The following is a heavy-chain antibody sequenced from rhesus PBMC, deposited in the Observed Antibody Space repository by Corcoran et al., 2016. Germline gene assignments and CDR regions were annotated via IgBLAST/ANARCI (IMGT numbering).Heavy chain of an antibody. V-gene: IGHV4-127*01. Sequence: QVQLQESGPGVVKPSETLSLTCAVSGYSISSGYDWSWIRQPPGKGLEWIGYIDGSSGGTNYNQSLKNRVTISKDTSKNQFALKLSSVTAADTAVYYCARERGDYYAYYVDYWGQGVLVTVSS. CDR3: ARERGDYYAYYVDY. J-gene: IGHJ4*01. CDR1: GYSISSGYD. D-gene: IGHD3-34*01. CDR2: IDGSSGGT.